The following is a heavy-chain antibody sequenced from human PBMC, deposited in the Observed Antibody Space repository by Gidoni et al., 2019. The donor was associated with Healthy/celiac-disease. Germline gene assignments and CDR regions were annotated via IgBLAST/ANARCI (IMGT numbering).Heavy chain of an antibody. CDR2: ISGSGGST. Sequence: EVQLLESGGGLVQPVGSLRLSCAAYGFTFSSYAMSWVRPAQGKGLEWVSAISGSGGSTYYADSVKGRFTISRDNSKNTLYLQMNSLRAEDTAVYYCAKVGAVAVERWGQGTLVTVSS. J-gene: IGHJ4*02. CDR3: AKVGAVAVER. CDR1: GFTFSSYA. V-gene: IGHV3-23*01. D-gene: IGHD6-19*01.